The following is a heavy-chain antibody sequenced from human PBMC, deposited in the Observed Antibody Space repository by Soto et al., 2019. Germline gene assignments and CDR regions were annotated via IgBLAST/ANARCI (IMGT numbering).Heavy chain of an antibody. CDR2: IYWDDVK. CDR3: AVSSGYYYRFDY. V-gene: IGHV2-5*02. Sequence: QITLKESGPTLVKPTQTVTLTCTFSGFSFTTSGEGVAWIRQPPGKALEWLARIYWDDVKNYSPSLKSRLTISKATSKNQVVLTMTNMDPVDTATYYCAVSSGYYYRFDYWGQGTLVTVSS. D-gene: IGHD3-22*01. J-gene: IGHJ4*02. CDR1: GFSFTTSGEG.